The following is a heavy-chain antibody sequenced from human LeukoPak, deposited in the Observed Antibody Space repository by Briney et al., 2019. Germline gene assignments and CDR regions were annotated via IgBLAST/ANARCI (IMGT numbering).Heavy chain of an antibody. Sequence: GGSLRLSCAASGFTFDDYAMHWVRQAPGKGLEWVSLISWDGGSTYYADSVKCRFTISRDNSKNSLYLQMNSLRAEDTALYYCAKDRGYYYYYMDVWGKGTTVTVSS. CDR3: AKDRGYYYYYMDV. D-gene: IGHD3-10*01. CDR2: ISWDGGST. J-gene: IGHJ6*03. V-gene: IGHV3-43D*03. CDR1: GFTFDDYA.